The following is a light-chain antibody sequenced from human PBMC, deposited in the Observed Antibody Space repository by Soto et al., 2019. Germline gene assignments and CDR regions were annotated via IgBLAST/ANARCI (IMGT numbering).Light chain of an antibody. CDR3: CSYAGSSTYVV. CDR2: EGT. Sequence: QSALTQPASASGSPGQSITISCTGTNSDVGSYNLVSWYQQHPGKAPKLMIYEGTKRPSGVSNRFSGSKSGNTASLTISGLQAEDEADYYCCSYAGSSTYVVFGGGTKLTVL. J-gene: IGLJ2*01. V-gene: IGLV2-23*01. CDR1: NSDVGSYNL.